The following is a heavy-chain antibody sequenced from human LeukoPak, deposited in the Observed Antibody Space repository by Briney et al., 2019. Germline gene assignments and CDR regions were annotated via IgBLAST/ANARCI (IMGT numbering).Heavy chain of an antibody. J-gene: IGHJ3*02. Sequence: ASVKVSCKASGYTFTSYGISWVRQAPGQGLEWMGWISAYNGSTNYAQKLQGRVTMTTDTSTSTAYMELRSLRSDDTAVYYCARVLTVTDASDIWGQGTMVTVSS. CDR2: ISAYNGST. V-gene: IGHV1-18*01. D-gene: IGHD2-8*01. CDR1: GYTFTSYG. CDR3: ARVLTVTDASDI.